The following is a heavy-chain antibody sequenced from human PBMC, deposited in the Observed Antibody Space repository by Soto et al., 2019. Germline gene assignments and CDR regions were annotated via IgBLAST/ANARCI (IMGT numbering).Heavy chain of an antibody. CDR2: INHSGST. CDR1: GGSFSGYY. Sequence: QVQLQQWGAGLLKPSETLSLTCAVYGGSFSGYYWSWIRQPPGKGLEWIGEINHSGSTNYNASLKSRVTISVDTSKNQFSLKLSSVTAADTAVYYCARVSIGYYDSSGYYSPRRPVDYWGQGTLVTVSS. J-gene: IGHJ4*02. CDR3: ARVSIGYYDSSGYYSPRRPVDY. V-gene: IGHV4-34*01. D-gene: IGHD3-22*01.